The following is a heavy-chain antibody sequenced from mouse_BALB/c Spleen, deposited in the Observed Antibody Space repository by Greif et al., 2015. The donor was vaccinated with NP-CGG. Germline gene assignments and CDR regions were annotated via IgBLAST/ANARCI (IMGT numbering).Heavy chain of an antibody. CDR1: GFSLTSYG. J-gene: IGHJ4*01. D-gene: IGHD1-1*01. CDR3: ARDHYYGSSYYAMDY. V-gene: IGHV2-9*02. Sequence: VKVVESGPGLVAPSQSLSITCTVSGFSLTSYGVHWVRQPPGKGLEWLGVIWAGGSTNYNSALMSRLSISKDNSKSQVFLKMNSLQTDDTAMYYCARDHYYGSSYYAMDYWGQGTSVTVSS. CDR2: IWAGGST.